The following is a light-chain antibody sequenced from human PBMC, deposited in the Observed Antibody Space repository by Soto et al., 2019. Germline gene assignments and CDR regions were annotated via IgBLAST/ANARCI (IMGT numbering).Light chain of an antibody. Sequence: QSALTQPASVSGSPGQSITISCTGTNSDVGSYNLVSWYQQYPGKAPNLMIYEDTKRPSGISNRFSGSKSGNTASLTISGLLAEDEADYSCCSYSSTNIVIFGGGTKLTVL. V-gene: IGLV2-23*01. J-gene: IGLJ2*01. CDR2: EDT. CDR1: NSDVGSYNL. CDR3: CSYSSTNIVI.